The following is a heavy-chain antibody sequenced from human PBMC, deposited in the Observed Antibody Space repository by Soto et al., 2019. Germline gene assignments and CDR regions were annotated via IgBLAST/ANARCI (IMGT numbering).Heavy chain of an antibody. D-gene: IGHD1-20*01. CDR1: GGSISSSSYY. CDR2: IYYSGST. CDR3: ARQGINWFDP. V-gene: IGHV4-39*01. Sequence: SETLSLTCTVSGGSISSSSYYWGWIRRPPGKGLEWIGSIYYSGSTYYNPSLKSRVTISVDTSKNQFSLKLSSVTAADTAVYYCARQGINWFDPWGQGTLVTVSS. J-gene: IGHJ5*02.